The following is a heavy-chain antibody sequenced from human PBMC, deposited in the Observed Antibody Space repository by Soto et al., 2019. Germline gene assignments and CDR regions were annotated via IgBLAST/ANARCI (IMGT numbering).Heavy chain of an antibody. J-gene: IGHJ3*02. CDR1: GFTFSSYG. CDR2: IWYDGSNK. V-gene: IGHV3-33*01. CDR3: ARVARLSDELEYCSGGSCYFGAFDI. D-gene: IGHD2-15*01. Sequence: PGGSLRLSCAASGFTFSSYGMHWVRQAPGKGLEWVAVIWYDGSNKYYADSVKGRFTIPRDNSKNTLYLQMNSLRAEDTAVYYCARVARLSDELEYCSGGSCYFGAFDIWGQGTMVTV.